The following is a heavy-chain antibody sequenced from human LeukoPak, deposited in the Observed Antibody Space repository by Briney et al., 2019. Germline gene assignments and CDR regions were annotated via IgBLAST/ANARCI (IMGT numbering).Heavy chain of an antibody. CDR3: AKLATGGDDAFDI. CDR1: GFTFSSYW. CDR2: IKQDGSQK. J-gene: IGHJ3*02. V-gene: IGHV3-7*01. Sequence: GGSLRLSCAASGFTFSSYWMSWVRQAPGKGLEWVANIKQDGSQKYYVDSVKGRFTISRDNAKNSLYLQMNSLRAEDTAVYYCAKLATGGDDAFDIWGQGTMVTVSS. D-gene: IGHD5-12*01.